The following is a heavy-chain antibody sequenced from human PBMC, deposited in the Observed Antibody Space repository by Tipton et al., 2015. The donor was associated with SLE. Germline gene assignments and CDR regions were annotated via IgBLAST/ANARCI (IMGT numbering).Heavy chain of an antibody. V-gene: IGHV4-34*10. CDR1: GGSFNDYY. Sequence: TLSLTCAVYGGSFNDYYWSWIRQPPGKGLEWIGEVTQSGATNYNPSLKSRVTMSVDTSKNQFSLKLSSVTAADTAVYYCTRGGVATIRADYWGQGTLVTVSS. J-gene: IGHJ4*02. CDR3: TRGGVATIRADY. D-gene: IGHD5-12*01. CDR2: VTQSGAT.